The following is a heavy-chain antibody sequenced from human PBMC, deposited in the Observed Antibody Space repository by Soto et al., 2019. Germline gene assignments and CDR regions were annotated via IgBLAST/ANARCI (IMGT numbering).Heavy chain of an antibody. CDR2: FDPEDGET. D-gene: IGHD3-22*01. CDR1: GYTLTELS. Sequence: ASVKVSCKVSGYTLTELSMHWVRQAPGKGLEWMGGFDPEDGETIYAQKFQGRVTMTEDTSTDTAYMELSSLRSEDTAVYYCETGSPDSSGYYYEAWDYWGQGTLVTVSS. CDR3: ETGSPDSSGYYYEAWDY. J-gene: IGHJ4*02. V-gene: IGHV1-24*01.